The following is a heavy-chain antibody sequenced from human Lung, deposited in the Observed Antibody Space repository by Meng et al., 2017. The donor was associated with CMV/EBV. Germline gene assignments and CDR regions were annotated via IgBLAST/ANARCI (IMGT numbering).Heavy chain of an antibody. V-gene: IGHV1-2*02. J-gene: IGHJ4*02. Sequence: SVKVSCXASGYTFTGYFMHWVRQAPGQGLEWMGWINPNSGGTNYAQKFQGRVIMTWDTSISSAYMQLSRLTSNDTAVFYCARGGLSTALPEAPSSSSIDNWGQGTLATVSS. D-gene: IGHD2/OR15-2a*01. CDR1: GYTFTGYF. CDR3: ARGGLSTALPEAPSSSSIDN. CDR2: INPNSGGT.